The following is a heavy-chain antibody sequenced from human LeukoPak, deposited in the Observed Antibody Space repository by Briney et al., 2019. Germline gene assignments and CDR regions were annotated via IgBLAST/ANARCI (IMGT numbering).Heavy chain of an antibody. CDR1: GGSFSGYY. D-gene: IGHD6-6*01. V-gene: IGHV4-34*01. CDR2: INHSGST. Sequence: SETLSLTCAVYGGSFSGYYWSWIRQPPGKGLEWIGEINHSGSTNYNPSLKSRVTISVDTSKNQFSLKLSSVTAADTAVYYCARGPSIRQLVIYYFDYWGQGTLVTVSS. CDR3: ARGPSIRQLVIYYFDY. J-gene: IGHJ4*02.